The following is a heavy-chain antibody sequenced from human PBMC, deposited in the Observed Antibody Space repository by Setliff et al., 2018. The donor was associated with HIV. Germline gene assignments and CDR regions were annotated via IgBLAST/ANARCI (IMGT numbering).Heavy chain of an antibody. CDR3: ARGKNIVVVPAAPNWFDP. J-gene: IGHJ5*02. CDR1: GGTFSTYA. Sequence: ASVKVSCKASGGTFSTYAISWVRQAPGQGLEWMGWMNPNSGNTGYAQKFQGRVTMTRNTSINTAYMELSSLRSQDTAVYYCARGKNIVVVPAAPNWFDPWGQGTLVTVPQ. V-gene: IGHV1-8*02. D-gene: IGHD2-2*01. CDR2: MNPNSGNT.